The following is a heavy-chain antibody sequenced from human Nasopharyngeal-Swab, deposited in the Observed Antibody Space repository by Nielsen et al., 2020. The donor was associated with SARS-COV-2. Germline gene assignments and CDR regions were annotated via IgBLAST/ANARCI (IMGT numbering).Heavy chain of an antibody. V-gene: IGHV3-21*01. CDR2: ISSSSSYI. D-gene: IGHD3-3*01. CDR3: ARDGLDYDFWSAYFMDV. CDR1: GLTFNNYN. J-gene: IGHJ6*02. Sequence: GSLKISCAASGLTFNNYNFNWVRQAPGKGLEWVSSISSSSSYIYYADSVKGRFTISRDNAKNSLYLQMNSLRAEDTAVYYCARDGLDYDFWSAYFMDVWGQGTTVTVSS.